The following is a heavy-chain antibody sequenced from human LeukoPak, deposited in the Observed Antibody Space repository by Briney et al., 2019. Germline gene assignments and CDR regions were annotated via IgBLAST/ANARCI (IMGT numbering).Heavy chain of an antibody. CDR3: AKGGHYSFFDY. Sequence: GGSLRLSCTASGLIFRNYAMTWVRQAPRKGLEWVSTISGDGTETFYADSVKGRFTISRDNSKNTHYLQMSSLRAEDTGIYYCAKGGHYSFFDYWGQGTLVTVSS. V-gene: IGHV3-23*01. CDR1: GLIFRNYA. CDR2: ISGDGTET. J-gene: IGHJ4*02. D-gene: IGHD4-11*01.